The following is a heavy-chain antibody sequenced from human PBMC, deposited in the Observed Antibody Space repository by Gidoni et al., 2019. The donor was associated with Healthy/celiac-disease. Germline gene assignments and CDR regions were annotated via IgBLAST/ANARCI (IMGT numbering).Heavy chain of an antibody. CDR3: ARAIAARYYYGMDV. D-gene: IGHD6-6*01. J-gene: IGHJ6*02. CDR1: GFTVSSNY. CDR2: IYSGGST. Sequence: EVQLVETGGGLIQPGGSLLLSCEASGFTVSSNYMSWVRQAPGKGLEWVSVIYSGGSTYYADSVKGRFTISRDNSKNTLYLQMNSLIADDTAVYYCARAIAARYYYGMDVWGQGTAVTVSS. V-gene: IGHV3-53*02.